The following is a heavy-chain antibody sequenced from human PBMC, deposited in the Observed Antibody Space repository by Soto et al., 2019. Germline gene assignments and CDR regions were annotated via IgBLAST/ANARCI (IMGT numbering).Heavy chain of an antibody. Sequence: EVQLLESGGGLVQPGGSLRLSCAASGFTFSSYAMSWVRQAPGKGLEWVSAISGSDGSTYYADSVKGRFTISRDNSKNTLYLQMNSLRAEDTAVYYCAKDLTGTLELAPLDYYYYGMDVWGQGTTVTVSS. CDR1: GFTFSSYA. J-gene: IGHJ6*02. D-gene: IGHD1-7*01. V-gene: IGHV3-23*01. CDR2: ISGSDGST. CDR3: AKDLTGTLELAPLDYYYYGMDV.